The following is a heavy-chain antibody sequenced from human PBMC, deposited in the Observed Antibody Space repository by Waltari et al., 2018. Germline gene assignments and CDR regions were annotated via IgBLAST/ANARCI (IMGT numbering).Heavy chain of an antibody. CDR3: ARVIRDGPSGFYGIAAFDL. D-gene: IGHD3-22*01. CDR2: NYVGGNT. J-gene: IGHJ3*01. CDR1: GFTISNNY. Sequence: DVQLVETGGGLIQPGGSLRLSCSVSGFTISNNYMTWVRQTPAKGLEWVAVNYVGGNTYYAASVTGRFTISRDSINNTLFLQMNNLRAEDTAIYYCARVIRDGPSGFYGIAAFDLWGQGTMVTVSS. V-gene: IGHV3-53*02.